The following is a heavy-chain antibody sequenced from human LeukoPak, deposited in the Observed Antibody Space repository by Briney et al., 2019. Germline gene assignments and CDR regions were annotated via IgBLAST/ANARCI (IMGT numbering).Heavy chain of an antibody. Sequence: GGSLRLSCAASGFTFSSYWMTWVRQAPGKGLEWVPNIKQDGSEKKYVDSVKGRFTISRDNAKNSLYLQMNCLRAEDTAVYYCARASGSYSSWTFDYWDQGTLVTVSS. CDR2: IKQDGSEK. D-gene: IGHD6-6*01. CDR1: GFTFSSYW. J-gene: IGHJ4*02. V-gene: IGHV3-7*01. CDR3: ARASGSYSSWTFDY.